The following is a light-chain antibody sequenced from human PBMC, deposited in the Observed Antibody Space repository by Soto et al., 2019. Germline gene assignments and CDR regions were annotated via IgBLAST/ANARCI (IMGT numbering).Light chain of an antibody. Sequence: EIVLTQSPGTLSLSPGERATLSCRASQSVSSNSLAWYHQKPGRPPRLLMYGASSRATGIPDRFSGSGSGTDFTLTISRLEPEVFAMYYCQQYGSSLITFGQGTRLEIE. CDR2: GAS. J-gene: IGKJ5*01. CDR1: QSVSSNS. V-gene: IGKV3-20*01. CDR3: QQYGSSLIT.